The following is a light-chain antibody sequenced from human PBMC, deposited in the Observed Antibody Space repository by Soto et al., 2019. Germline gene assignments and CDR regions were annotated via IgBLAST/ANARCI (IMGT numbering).Light chain of an antibody. V-gene: IGLV2-14*01. CDR1: SSDVGGYNF. Sequence: QSALTQPASVSGSPGQSITISCTGTSSDVGGYNFVSWYQQHPGKAPKLMIYEVTNRPSGVSNRLSGTKSGNTASLTISGLQAEDEAHYYCSSYTSTNWVFGGGTKVTVL. J-gene: IGLJ3*02. CDR3: SSYTSTNWV. CDR2: EVT.